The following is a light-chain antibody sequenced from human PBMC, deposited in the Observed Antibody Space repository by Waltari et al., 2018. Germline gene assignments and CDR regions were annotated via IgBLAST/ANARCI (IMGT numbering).Light chain of an antibody. J-gene: IGKJ4*01. CDR2: DAA. CDR3: QQHDGLPHT. Sequence: DIQMTQSPSSLSVSVGDRVTVTCQASQDIATYLNWYQHKPGKAPKLLIYDAANLETGVPSRFSGSGSATRFTFTITSLQPEDTATYYCQQHDGLPHTFGGGTMVEIK. V-gene: IGKV1-33*01. CDR1: QDIATY.